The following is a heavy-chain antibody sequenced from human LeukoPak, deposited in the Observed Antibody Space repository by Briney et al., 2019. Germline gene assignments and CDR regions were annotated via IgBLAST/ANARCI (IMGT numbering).Heavy chain of an antibody. CDR3: ARGVDVILLWSFGDC. V-gene: IGHV3-30*03. CDR2: ISYDGSNK. Sequence: PGGSLRLSCAASGFTFSSYGMHWVRQAPGKGLEWVAVISYDGSNKYYADSVKGRFTISRDNSKNTLYLQMNSLRAEDTAVYYCARGVDVILLWSFGDCWGQGTLVTASS. D-gene: IGHD3-10*01. CDR1: GFTFSSYG. J-gene: IGHJ4*02.